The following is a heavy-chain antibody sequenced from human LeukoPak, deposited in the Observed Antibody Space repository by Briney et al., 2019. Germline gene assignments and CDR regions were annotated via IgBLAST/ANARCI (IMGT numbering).Heavy chain of an antibody. Sequence: GESLKISCKGSGYTFTGYYMHWVRQAPGQGLEWMGWINPNSGGTNYAQKFQGRVTMTRDTSISTAYMELSRLRSDDTAVYYCARDSADFWSGYYYYYYYMDVWGKGTTVTVSS. V-gene: IGHV1-2*02. CDR1: GYTFTGYY. CDR3: ARDSADFWSGYYYYYYYMDV. J-gene: IGHJ6*03. D-gene: IGHD3-3*01. CDR2: INPNSGGT.